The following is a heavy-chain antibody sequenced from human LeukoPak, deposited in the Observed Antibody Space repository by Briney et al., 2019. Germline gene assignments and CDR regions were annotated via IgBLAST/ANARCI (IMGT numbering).Heavy chain of an antibody. V-gene: IGHV3-48*04. Sequence: GGSLRLSCAASGFTFTSYAMSWVRQAPGKGLEWVSYISSSGSTIYYADSVKGRFTISRDNAKNSLYLQMNSLRAEDTAVYYCARVWRLLSDYWGQGTLVTVSS. CDR3: ARVWRLLSDY. CDR1: GFTFTSYA. CDR2: ISSSGSTI. D-gene: IGHD2-2*01. J-gene: IGHJ4*02.